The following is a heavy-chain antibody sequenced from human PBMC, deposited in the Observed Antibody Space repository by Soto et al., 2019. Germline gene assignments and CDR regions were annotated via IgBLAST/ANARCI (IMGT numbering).Heavy chain of an antibody. J-gene: IGHJ6*04. CDR1: GGSISSYY. Sequence: QVQLQESGPGLVKPSETLSLTCPVSGGSISSYYWSWIRQPPGKGLEWIGYIYYSGSTNYNPSLKSRVTISVDTSKNQFSLKLSSVTAADTAVYYCARDRGYDSSGYYYYYYGMDVWGKGTTVTVSS. V-gene: IGHV4-59*01. CDR3: ARDRGYDSSGYYYYYYGMDV. D-gene: IGHD3-22*01. CDR2: IYYSGST.